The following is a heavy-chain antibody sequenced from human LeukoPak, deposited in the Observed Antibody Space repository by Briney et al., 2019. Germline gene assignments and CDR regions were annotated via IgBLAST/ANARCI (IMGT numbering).Heavy chain of an antibody. CDR3: ARTGADYGDYEDYYYYGMDV. D-gene: IGHD4-17*01. Sequence: GESLKISCKGSGYSFTSYWIGWVRQMPGKGLEWMGIIYPGDSDTRYSPSFQGQVTISADKSISTAYLQWSSLKASDTAMYYCARTGADYGDYEDYYYYGMDVWGQGTTVTVSS. J-gene: IGHJ6*02. V-gene: IGHV5-51*01. CDR2: IYPGDSDT. CDR1: GYSFTSYW.